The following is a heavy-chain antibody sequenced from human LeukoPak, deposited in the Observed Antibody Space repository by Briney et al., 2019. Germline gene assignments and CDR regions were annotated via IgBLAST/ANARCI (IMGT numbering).Heavy chain of an antibody. CDR1: GFTFTTYP. CDR2: ISASGANA. D-gene: IGHD1-26*01. Sequence: GGSLRLSCAASGFTFTTYPMSWVRQAPGQGLEWVSTISASGANAFYVDSVKGRLTISRDNSKNTLYLEMNTLRAEDTAIYYCAKEDFESYFLDCWGQGTLVTVSS. V-gene: IGHV3-23*01. J-gene: IGHJ4*02. CDR3: AKEDFESYFLDC.